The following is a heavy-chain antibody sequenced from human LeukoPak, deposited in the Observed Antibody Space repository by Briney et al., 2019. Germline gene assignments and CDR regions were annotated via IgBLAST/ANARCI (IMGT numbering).Heavy chain of an antibody. J-gene: IGHJ4*02. Sequence: VASVKVSCKASGGTFSSYAISWVRQAPGQGLEWMGGIIPIFGTANYAQKFQGRVTITTDESTSTAYMELSSLRSEDTAVYYCARGRVGASLHWGQGTLVTVSS. CDR3: ARGRVGASLH. D-gene: IGHD1-26*01. CDR2: IIPIFGTA. V-gene: IGHV1-69*05. CDR1: GGTFSSYA.